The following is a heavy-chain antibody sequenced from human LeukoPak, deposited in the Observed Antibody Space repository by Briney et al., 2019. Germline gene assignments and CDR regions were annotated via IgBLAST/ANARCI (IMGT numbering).Heavy chain of an antibody. CDR1: GFTFSSYA. CDR3: AKQFDTAFDI. Sequence: GGSLRLSCAASGFTFSSYAMNWVRQAPGKGLEWVSGISGRGGSTYYADSVKGRFTMSRDNSKNTLYLQMNSLRAEDTAVYYCAKQFDTAFDIWGQGTMVTVSS. V-gene: IGHV3-23*01. CDR2: ISGRGGST. D-gene: IGHD3-16*01. J-gene: IGHJ3*02.